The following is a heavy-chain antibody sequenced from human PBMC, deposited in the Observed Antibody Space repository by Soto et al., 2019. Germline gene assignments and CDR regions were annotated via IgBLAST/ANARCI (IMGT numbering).Heavy chain of an antibody. CDR3: AISFIIAVAFDAFDI. D-gene: IGHD6-19*01. Sequence: QVQLQESGPGLVKPSETLSLTCTVSGGSISSYYWSWIRQPPGKGLEWIGYIYYSGSTNYNPSLKSRVTISVDTSKNQFPLKLSSVTAADTAVYYSAISFIIAVAFDAFDIWGQGTMVTVSS. CDR2: IYYSGST. CDR1: GGSISSYY. V-gene: IGHV4-59*08. J-gene: IGHJ3*02.